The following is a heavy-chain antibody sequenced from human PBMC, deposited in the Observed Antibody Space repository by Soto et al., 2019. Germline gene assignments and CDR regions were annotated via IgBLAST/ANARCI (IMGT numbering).Heavy chain of an antibody. J-gene: IGHJ4*02. V-gene: IGHV4-59*12. CDR1: CGSISSYY. Sequence: SETLSVTCTVSCGSISSYYWSWIRQPPGKGLEWIGYIYYSGSTNYNPSLKSRVTISVDTSKNQFSLKLSSVTAADTAVYYCARAARRGYSYGPFDYWGQGTLVTVSS. D-gene: IGHD5-18*01. CDR3: ARAARRGYSYGPFDY. CDR2: IYYSGST.